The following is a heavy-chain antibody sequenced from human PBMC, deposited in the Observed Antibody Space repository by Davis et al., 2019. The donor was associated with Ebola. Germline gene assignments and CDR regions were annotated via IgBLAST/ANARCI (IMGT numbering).Heavy chain of an antibody. V-gene: IGHV4-30-4*07. CDR2: YYYTGST. CDR1: GGFVSSGGYS. CDR3: ARGTYGGNPGVYY. J-gene: IGHJ4*02. D-gene: IGHD4-23*01. Sequence: SETLSLTCAVSGGFVSSGGYSWSWIRQPPGKGLEWIGYYYYTGSTYYSPSLKSRVTISVDTSKNQFSLKLSSVTAADTAMYYCARGTYGGNPGVYYWGQGTLVTVSS.